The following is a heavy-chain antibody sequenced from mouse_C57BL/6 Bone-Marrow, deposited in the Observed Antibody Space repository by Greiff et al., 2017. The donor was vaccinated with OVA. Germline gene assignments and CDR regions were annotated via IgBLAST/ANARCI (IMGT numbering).Heavy chain of an antibody. J-gene: IGHJ2*01. D-gene: IGHD2-4*01. V-gene: IGHV1-64*01. CDR2: IHPNSGST. Sequence: VQLQQSGAELVKPGASVKLSCKASGYTFTSYWMHWVKQRPGQGLEWIGMIHPNSGSTNYNEKFKSKATLTVDKSSSTAYMQLSSLTSEDSAVYYCARELRRRGNGYWGQGTTLTVSS. CDR3: ARELRRRGNGY. CDR1: GYTFTSYW.